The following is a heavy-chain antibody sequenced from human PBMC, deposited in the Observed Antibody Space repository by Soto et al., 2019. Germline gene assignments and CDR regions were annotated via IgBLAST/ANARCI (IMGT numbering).Heavy chain of an antibody. CDR3: ARGLGYCNVGSCSGAFDM. CDR2: ISGSSSYI. D-gene: IGHD2-15*01. V-gene: IGHV3-21*01. J-gene: IGHJ3*02. Sequence: EVQLVESGGGLVKPGGSLRLSCTASGLSFSSDSMNWVRQAPGKGLEWVSSISGSSSYIYYADSVKGRFTISRDNAKNSVYLQMNSLRAEHTAVYYCARGLGYCNVGSCSGAFDMWGKGTMVTVSS. CDR1: GLSFSSDS.